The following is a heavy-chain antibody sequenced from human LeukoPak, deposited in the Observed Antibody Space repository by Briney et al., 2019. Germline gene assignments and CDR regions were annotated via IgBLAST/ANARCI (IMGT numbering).Heavy chain of an antibody. CDR3: ARGSDGSHPDLAFDF. CDR2: IHPNSGGR. CDR1: GYTFTGYY. Sequence: ASVKVSFKASGYTFTGYYMHWVRQAPGEGLEWVGWIHPNSGGRKYAQKFQGRVTMTRDTSLSTAYMELSRLRSDDTAVYYCARGSDGSHPDLAFDFWGQGTMVTVSS. V-gene: IGHV1-2*02. D-gene: IGHD1-26*01. J-gene: IGHJ3*01.